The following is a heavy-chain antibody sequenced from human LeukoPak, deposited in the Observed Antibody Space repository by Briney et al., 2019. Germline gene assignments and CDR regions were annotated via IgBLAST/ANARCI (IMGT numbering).Heavy chain of an antibody. CDR2: IYTSGST. V-gene: IGHV4-61*02. Sequence: SETLSLTCTVSGGSISSGSYYWSWIRQPAGKGLEWIGRIYTSGSTNYNPSLKSRVTISVDTSKNQFSPKLSSVTAADTAVYYCARGRTGYFDYWGQGTLVTVSS. CDR1: GGSISSGSYY. D-gene: IGHD1-1*01. CDR3: ARGRTGYFDY. J-gene: IGHJ4*02.